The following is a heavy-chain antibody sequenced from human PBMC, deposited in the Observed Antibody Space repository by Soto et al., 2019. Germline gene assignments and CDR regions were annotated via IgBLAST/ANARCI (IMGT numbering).Heavy chain of an antibody. CDR2: IWYDGSNK. CDR1: GFTFSSYG. D-gene: IGHD3-9*01. CDR3: AREGRYFDWLSMGPHFFDY. J-gene: IGHJ4*02. V-gene: IGHV3-33*01. Sequence: GGSLRLSCAASGFTFSSYGMHWVRQAPGKGLEWVAVIWYDGSNKYYADSVKGRFTISRDNSKNTLYLQMNSLRAEDTAGYYCAREGRYFDWLSMGPHFFDYWGQGTLVTVSS.